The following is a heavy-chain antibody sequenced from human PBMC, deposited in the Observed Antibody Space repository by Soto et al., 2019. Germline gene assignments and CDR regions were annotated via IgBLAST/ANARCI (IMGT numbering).Heavy chain of an antibody. D-gene: IGHD2-2*01. CDR2: ISLYSDGT. J-gene: IGHJ5*02. V-gene: IGHV1-18*01. CDR3: ARVVPGAEAWFGP. CDR1: GYTFSNYG. Sequence: ASVKVSCNTSGYTFSNYGITWVRQAPGQPLEWLGWISLYSDGTNYAQKFQGRVSMTTDTSTTTAYMELRSLRSDDTAVYYCARVVPGAEAWFGPWGQGTLVTVS.